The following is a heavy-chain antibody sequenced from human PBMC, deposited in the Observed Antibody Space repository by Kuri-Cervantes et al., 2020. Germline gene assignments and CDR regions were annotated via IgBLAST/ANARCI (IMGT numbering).Heavy chain of an antibody. CDR3: AKAVKQWPDSYLDY. J-gene: IGHJ4*02. D-gene: IGHD6-19*01. Sequence: GGSLRLSCAASGFTFSSYAMHWVRQAPGKGLEWVAVISYDGSNKYYADSVKGRFTSSRDNSKNTLYLQMTSLTAEDTAIYYCAKAVKQWPDSYLDYWGQGTLVTVSS. CDR1: GFTFSSYA. V-gene: IGHV3-30*07. CDR2: ISYDGSNK.